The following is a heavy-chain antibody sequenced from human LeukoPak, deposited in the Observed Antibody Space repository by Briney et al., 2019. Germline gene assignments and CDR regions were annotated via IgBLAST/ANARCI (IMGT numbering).Heavy chain of an antibody. Sequence: PGGSLRLSCAASGFTFSSHGMHWVRQAPGKGLEWVAVISYDGSNKYYADSVKGRFTISRDNSKNTLYLQMNSLGAEDTAVYYCAKDWGPNYSSSWYLSNWFDPWGQGTLVTVSS. V-gene: IGHV3-30*18. D-gene: IGHD6-13*01. CDR2: ISYDGSNK. CDR1: GFTFSSHG. CDR3: AKDWGPNYSSSWYLSNWFDP. J-gene: IGHJ5*02.